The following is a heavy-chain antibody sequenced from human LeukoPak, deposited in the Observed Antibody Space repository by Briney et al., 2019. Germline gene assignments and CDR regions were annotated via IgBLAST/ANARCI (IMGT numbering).Heavy chain of an antibody. V-gene: IGHV3-49*03. J-gene: IGHJ4*02. D-gene: IGHD3-9*01. CDR2: IRSKAYGGTT. CDR1: GFTFGDYA. Sequence: GGSLRLSCTASGFTFGDYAMSWFRQAPGKGLEWVGFIRSKAYGGTTEYAASVKGRFTISRDDSKSIAYLQMNSLKTEDTAVYYCTRASRYFDWLLDYWGQGTLVTVSS. CDR3: TRASRYFDWLLDY.